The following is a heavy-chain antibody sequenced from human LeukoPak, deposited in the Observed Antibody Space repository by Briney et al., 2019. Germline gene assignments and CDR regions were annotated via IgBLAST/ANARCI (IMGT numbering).Heavy chain of an antibody. CDR1: GGTFSSYA. Sequence: SVKVSCKASGGTFSSYAISWVRQAPGQGLEWMGGIIPIFGTANYAQKFQGRVTITADESTSTAYMELRSLRSEDTAVYYCARGRSYYDSSGYYYDYWGQGTLVTVSS. J-gene: IGHJ4*02. D-gene: IGHD3-22*01. CDR2: IIPIFGTA. CDR3: ARGRSYYDSSGYYYDY. V-gene: IGHV1-69*13.